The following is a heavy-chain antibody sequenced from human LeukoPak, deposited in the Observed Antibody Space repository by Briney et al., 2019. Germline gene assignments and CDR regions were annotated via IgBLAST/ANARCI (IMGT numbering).Heavy chain of an antibody. Sequence: SETLSLTCTVSGGSISSSYYYWGWIRQPPGKGLEWIGNIYYSGSTYYNPSLKSRVTISVDTSKNQFSLRLRSVTAADTAVYYCARESSGSSARDYWGQGTLVTVSS. J-gene: IGHJ4*02. D-gene: IGHD3-10*01. CDR2: IYYSGST. CDR1: GGSISSSYYY. V-gene: IGHV4-39*07. CDR3: ARESSGSSARDY.